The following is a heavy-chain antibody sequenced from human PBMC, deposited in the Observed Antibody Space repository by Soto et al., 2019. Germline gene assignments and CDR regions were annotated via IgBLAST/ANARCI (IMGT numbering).Heavy chain of an antibody. Sequence: LGESLKISCKGSGYSFTSYWIGWVRQMPGKGLEWMGTIYPGDSDTRYSPSFQGQVTISADKSISTAYLQWSSLKASDTAMYYCARPGQLDDYYYYGMDVWGQGTTVTVSS. CDR3: ARPGQLDDYYYYGMDV. CDR1: GYSFTSYW. V-gene: IGHV5-51*01. J-gene: IGHJ6*02. D-gene: IGHD6-6*01. CDR2: IYPGDSDT.